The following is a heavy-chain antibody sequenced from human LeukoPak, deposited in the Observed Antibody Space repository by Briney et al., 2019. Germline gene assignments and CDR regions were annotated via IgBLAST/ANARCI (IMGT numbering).Heavy chain of an antibody. CDR3: ATKQWLAPPPDS. Sequence: GGSLTLSCAASGFTFSKYWMLWVRQAPGKGLESVSQINTDGTVTTYADSVKGRFTVSRDNADNTMFLQMNSVRDEDTAVYYCATKQWLAPPPDSWGQGTPVTVSS. CDR1: GFTFSKYW. D-gene: IGHD6-19*01. J-gene: IGHJ4*02. CDR2: INTDGTVT. V-gene: IGHV3-74*01.